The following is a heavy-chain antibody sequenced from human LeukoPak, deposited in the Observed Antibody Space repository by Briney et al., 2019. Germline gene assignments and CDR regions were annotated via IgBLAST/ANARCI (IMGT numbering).Heavy chain of an antibody. D-gene: IGHD2-2*01. CDR3: ARAGGIAVVPAAHSLDP. Sequence: GASVKVSCKASGYTFTSYYMHWVRQAPGQGLEWMGIINPSGGSTSYAQKFQGRVTMTRDTSTSTVYMELSSLRSEDTAVYYCARAGGIAVVPAAHSLDPWGQGTLVTVSS. J-gene: IGHJ5*02. CDR2: INPSGGST. CDR1: GYTFTSYY. V-gene: IGHV1-46*01.